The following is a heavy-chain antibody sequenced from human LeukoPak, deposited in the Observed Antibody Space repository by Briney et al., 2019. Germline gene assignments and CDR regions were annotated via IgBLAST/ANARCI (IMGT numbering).Heavy chain of an antibody. V-gene: IGHV3-30*02. J-gene: IGHJ3*02. Sequence: GGSLRLSCAASGFTFSSYGMHWVRQAPGKGLEWVAFIRYDGSNKYYADSVKGRFTISRDNSKNTLYLQMNSLRAEDTAVYYCARMNTVVTPGGSGAFDIWGQGTMVTVSS. CDR3: ARMNTVVTPGGSGAFDI. CDR2: IRYDGSNK. CDR1: GFTFSSYG. D-gene: IGHD4-23*01.